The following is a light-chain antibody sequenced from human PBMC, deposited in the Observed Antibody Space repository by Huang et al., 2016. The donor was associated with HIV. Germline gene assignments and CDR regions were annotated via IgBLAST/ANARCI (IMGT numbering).Light chain of an antibody. CDR1: QSISSN. J-gene: IGKJ2*01. V-gene: IGKV3-15*01. CDR2: GAS. Sequence: EIVMTQSPATLSVSPGERATLSCRASQSISSNLAWYQQKPGQAPRLLIYGASTRANGVPARFSGSGSGREFTLTISSLQSEDFAVYYCQQYDDWPPYTFGQGTKLEIK. CDR3: QQYDDWPPYT.